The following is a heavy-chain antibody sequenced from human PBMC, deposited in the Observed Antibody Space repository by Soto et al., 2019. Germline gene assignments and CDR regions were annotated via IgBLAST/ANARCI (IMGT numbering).Heavy chain of an antibody. D-gene: IGHD3-16*01. CDR1: GGSISSYY. CDR2: IYYSGST. Sequence: SETLSLTCTVSGGSISSYYWSWIRQPPGKGLEWIGYIYYSGSTNYNPSLKSRVTISVDTSKNQLSLKLSSVTAADTAVYYCARGGGYYGMDVWGQGTTVTVSS. V-gene: IGHV4-59*01. CDR3: ARGGGYYGMDV. J-gene: IGHJ6*02.